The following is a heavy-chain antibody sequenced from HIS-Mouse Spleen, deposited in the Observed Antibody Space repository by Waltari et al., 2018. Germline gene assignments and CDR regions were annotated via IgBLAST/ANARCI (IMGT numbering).Heavy chain of an antibody. CDR2: IYSGGST. V-gene: IGHV3-53*01. Sequence: EVQLVESGGGLIQPGGSLRLSCAASGFSVRTIYMSWVRQAPGKGLEWVSVIYSGGSTYYADSVKGRFTISRDNSKNTLYLQMNSLRAEDTAVYYCARAYDSSGYYYYWGQGTLVTVSS. D-gene: IGHD3-22*01. J-gene: IGHJ4*02. CDR3: ARAYDSSGYYYY. CDR1: GFSVRTIY.